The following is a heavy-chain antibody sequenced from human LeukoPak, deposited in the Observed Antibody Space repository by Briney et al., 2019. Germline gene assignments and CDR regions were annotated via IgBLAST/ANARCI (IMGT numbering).Heavy chain of an antibody. Sequence: PSETLSLTCTVSGGSISSYYWSWIRQPPGKGLEWIGYIYYSGSTNYNPSLKSRVTISVDTSKNQFSLKLSSVTAADTAVYYCARLYGDYLPLDYWGQGTLVTVSS. D-gene: IGHD4-17*01. CDR3: ARLYGDYLPLDY. CDR1: GGSISSYY. V-gene: IGHV4-59*08. CDR2: IYYSGST. J-gene: IGHJ4*02.